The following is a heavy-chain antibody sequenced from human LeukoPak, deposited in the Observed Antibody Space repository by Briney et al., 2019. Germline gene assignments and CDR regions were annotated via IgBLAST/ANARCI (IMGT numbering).Heavy chain of an antibody. D-gene: IGHD6-13*01. CDR2: IKQDGSEK. CDR1: GFTFSSYW. V-gene: IGHV3-7*01. CDR3: ARDLGGSWFNWFDP. Sequence: GGSLRLSCAASGFTFSSYWMSWVRQAPGKGREWVANIKQDGSEKYYVDSVKGRFTISRDNAKNSLYLQMNSLRAEDTAVYYCARDLGGSWFNWFDPWGQGTLVTVSS. J-gene: IGHJ5*02.